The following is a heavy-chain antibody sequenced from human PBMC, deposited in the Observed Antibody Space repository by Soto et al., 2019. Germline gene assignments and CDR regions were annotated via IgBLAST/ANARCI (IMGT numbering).Heavy chain of an antibody. CDR1: GFTVSSNH. Sequence: EVQLVESGGGLIQPGGSLRLSCAASGFTVSSNHMHWVRQAPGKGLEWVSVIYSGGNTYYADSVKGRFTVSRDNSKNTLYLEMKSLRAEDTAVYYCAKDFQFGGSGTGYFDNWGQGTLVTVSS. J-gene: IGHJ4*02. CDR2: IYSGGNT. CDR3: AKDFQFGGSGTGYFDN. D-gene: IGHD3-10*01. V-gene: IGHV3-53*01.